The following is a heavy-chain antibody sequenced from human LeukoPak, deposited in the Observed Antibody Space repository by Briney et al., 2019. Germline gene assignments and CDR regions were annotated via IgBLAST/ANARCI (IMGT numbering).Heavy chain of an antibody. V-gene: IGHV4-39*01. D-gene: IGHD5-24*01. CDR2: IRYSGRT. J-gene: IGHJ4*02. CDR3: ARGVRRWLQLGFDY. Sequence: PSETLSLTCTVSGASITSTSDYWGWFRQPPGKGLEWIGSIRYSGRTYYNPSLKSRLTMSVDTSKRQFSLKLSSVTAADTAVYYCARGVRRWLQLGFDYWGQGTLVTVSS. CDR1: GASITSTSDY.